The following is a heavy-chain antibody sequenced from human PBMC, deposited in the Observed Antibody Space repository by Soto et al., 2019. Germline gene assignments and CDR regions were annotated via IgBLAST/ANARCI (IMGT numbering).Heavy chain of an antibody. CDR1: GGTFSSYT. CDR3: AREGSSSWAFDI. CDR2: IIPILGIA. J-gene: IGHJ3*02. V-gene: IGHV1-69*04. Sequence: ASVTVSCKASGGTFSSYTISWVRQAPGQGLEWMGRIIPILGIANYAQKFQGRVTITADKSSSTAYMELSSLRSEDTAVYYCAREGSSSWAFDIWGQGTMVTVSS. D-gene: IGHD6-13*01.